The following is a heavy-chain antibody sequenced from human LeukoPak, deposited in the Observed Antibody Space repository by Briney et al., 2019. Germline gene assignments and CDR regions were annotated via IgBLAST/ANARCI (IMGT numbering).Heavy chain of an antibody. CDR2: INWNGHMT. D-gene: IGHD1/OR15-1a*01. CDR3: ARGQGNIPFDT. CDR1: GFTFNDYG. Sequence: AGGSLRLSCAASGFTFNDYGMTWVRQAPGKGLEWVCNINWNGHMTHYAGSVKGRFTISRDNAKNLVFLQLDRLRGEDTALYYCARGQGNIPFDTWGRGTLVIVSS. V-gene: IGHV3-20*04. J-gene: IGHJ2*01.